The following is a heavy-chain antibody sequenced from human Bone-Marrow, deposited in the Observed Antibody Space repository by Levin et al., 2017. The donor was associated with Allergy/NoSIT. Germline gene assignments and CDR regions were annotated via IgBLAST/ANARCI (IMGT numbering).Heavy chain of an antibody. D-gene: IGHD2-8*01. V-gene: IGHV3-21*01. CDR2: ITSSGTYI. CDR3: ARDATSVYASYYFDS. J-gene: IGHJ4*02. Sequence: GGSLRLSCAASGFSFSRYNLNWVRQAPGRGLEWVSSITSSGTYIYYADSVKGRFTISRDNAKNSLYLQMNSLRAEDTAVYYGARDATSVYASYYFDSGGQGTLVTVSS. CDR1: GFSFSRYN.